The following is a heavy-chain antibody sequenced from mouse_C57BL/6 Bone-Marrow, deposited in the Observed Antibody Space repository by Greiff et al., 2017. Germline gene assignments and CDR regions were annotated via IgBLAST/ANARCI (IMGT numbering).Heavy chain of an antibody. CDR1: GYTFTNYW. V-gene: IGHV1-63*01. Sequence: VQLQQSGAELVRPGTSVKMSCKASGYTFTNYWIGWAKQRPGHGLEWIGDIYPGGGYTNYNEKFKGKATLTADKSSSTAYMQFSSLTSEDSAIYYCALTMVTSWFAYWGQGTLGTVSA. CDR3: ALTMVTSWFAY. J-gene: IGHJ3*01. CDR2: IYPGGGYT. D-gene: IGHD2-2*01.